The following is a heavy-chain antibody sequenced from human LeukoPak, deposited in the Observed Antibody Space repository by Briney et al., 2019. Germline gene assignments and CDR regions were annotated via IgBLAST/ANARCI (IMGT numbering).Heavy chain of an antibody. CDR3: ARGTPGFDY. V-gene: IGHV4-34*01. CDR2: INHSGST. J-gene: IGHJ4*02. Sequence: SETLSLTCAVYGGSFSGYYWSWIRQPPGKGLEWIGEINHSGSTYYNPSLKSRVTISVDRSKNQFSLKLSSVTAADTAVYYCARGTPGFDYWGQGTLVTVSS. CDR1: GGSFSGYY.